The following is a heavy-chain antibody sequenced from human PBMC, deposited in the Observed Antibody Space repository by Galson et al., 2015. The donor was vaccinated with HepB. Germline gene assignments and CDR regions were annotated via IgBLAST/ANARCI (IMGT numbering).Heavy chain of an antibody. J-gene: IGHJ6*02. CDR1: GGTFSSYA. Sequence: SVKVSCKASGGTFSSYAISWVRQAPGQGLEWMGGIIPIFGIANYAQKFQGRVTITADESTSTAYMELSSLRSEDTAVYYCAMIEYLDDYYYYGMDVWGQGTTVTVSS. V-gene: IGHV1-69*13. CDR2: IIPIFGIA. CDR3: AMIEYLDDYYYYGMDV. D-gene: IGHD2-2*01.